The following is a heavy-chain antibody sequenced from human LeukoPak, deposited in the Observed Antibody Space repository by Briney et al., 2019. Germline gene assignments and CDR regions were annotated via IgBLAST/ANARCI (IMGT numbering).Heavy chain of an antibody. D-gene: IGHD6-19*01. J-gene: IGHJ4*02. Sequence: ASVKVSCKASGYTFTSYDINWVRQATGQGLEWMGWMNPNSSNTGYAQKFQGRVTMTRNTSISTAYMELSSLRSEDTAVYYCARSGDSSGWHFDYWGQGTLVTVSS. CDR1: GYTFTSYD. CDR2: MNPNSSNT. CDR3: ARSGDSSGWHFDY. V-gene: IGHV1-8*01.